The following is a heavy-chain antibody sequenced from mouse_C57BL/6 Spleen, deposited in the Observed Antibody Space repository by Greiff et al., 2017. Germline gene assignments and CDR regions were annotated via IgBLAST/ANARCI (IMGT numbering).Heavy chain of an antibody. CDR1: GYAFSSSW. J-gene: IGHJ3*01. V-gene: IGHV1-82*01. CDR2: IYPGDGDT. D-gene: IGHD1-1*01. CDR3: AREGHYYYGSSPFAY. Sequence: QVQLKQSGPELVKPGASVKISCKASGYAFSSSWMNWVKQRPGKGLEWIGRIYPGDGDTNYNGKFKGKATLTADKSSSTAYMQLSSLTSEDSSVYFCAREGHYYYGSSPFAYWGQGTLVTVSA.